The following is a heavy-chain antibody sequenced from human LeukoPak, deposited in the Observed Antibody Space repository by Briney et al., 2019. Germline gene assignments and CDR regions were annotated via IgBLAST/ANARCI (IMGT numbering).Heavy chain of an antibody. CDR1: GYSFTSYW. CDR3: ARPSSTVGLGYYYYGMDV. Sequence: GESLKISCKGSGYSFTSYWIGWVRQMPGKGLEWMGITYPGDSDTRYSPSFQGQVTISADKSISTAYLQWSSLKASDTAMYYCARPSSTVGLGYYYYGMDVWGQGTTVTVSS. D-gene: IGHD4-23*01. V-gene: IGHV5-51*01. CDR2: TYPGDSDT. J-gene: IGHJ6*02.